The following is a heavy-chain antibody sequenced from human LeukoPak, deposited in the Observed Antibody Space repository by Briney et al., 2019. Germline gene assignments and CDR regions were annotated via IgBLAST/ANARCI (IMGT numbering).Heavy chain of an antibody. CDR3: ARAVYGSGSYSKTNYDY. Sequence: GSLRLSCAASEFSFNNAWMSWVRQPPGKGLEWIGEINHSGSTNYNPSLKSRVTISVDTSKNQFSLKLSSVTAADTAVYYCARAVYGSGSYSKTNYDYWGQGTLVTVSS. CDR1: EFSFNNAW. V-gene: IGHV4-34*01. J-gene: IGHJ4*02. D-gene: IGHD3-10*01. CDR2: INHSGST.